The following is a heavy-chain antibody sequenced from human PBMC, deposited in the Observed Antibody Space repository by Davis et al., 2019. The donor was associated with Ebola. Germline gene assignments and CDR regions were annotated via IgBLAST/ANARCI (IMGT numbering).Heavy chain of an antibody. J-gene: IGHJ6*02. Sequence: PGGSLRLSCAASGFTFSSYSMNWVRQAPGKGLEWVSSISSSSSYIYYADSVKGRFTISRDNSKNTLYLQMNSLRAEDTAVYYCAKAYGDYYYYYGMDVWGQGTTVTVSS. D-gene: IGHD4-17*01. V-gene: IGHV3-21*04. CDR3: AKAYGDYYYYYGMDV. CDR2: ISSSSSYI. CDR1: GFTFSSYS.